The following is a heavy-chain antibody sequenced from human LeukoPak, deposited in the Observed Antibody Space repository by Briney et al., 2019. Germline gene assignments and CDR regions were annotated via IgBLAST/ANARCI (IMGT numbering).Heavy chain of an antibody. CDR1: GFTFSSYA. Sequence: GRSLRLSCAASGFTFSSYAMHWVRQAPGKGLEWVAVISYDGSNKYYADSVKGRFIISRDNSKNTLYLQMNSLRAEDTAVYYCARDSGGYYDSSGYYYLSYFDYWGQGTLVTVSS. CDR3: ARDSGGYYDSSGYYYLSYFDY. CDR2: ISYDGSNK. J-gene: IGHJ4*02. D-gene: IGHD3-22*01. V-gene: IGHV3-30-3*01.